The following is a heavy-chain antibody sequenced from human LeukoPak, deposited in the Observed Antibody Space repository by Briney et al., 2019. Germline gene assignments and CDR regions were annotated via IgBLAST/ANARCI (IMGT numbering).Heavy chain of an antibody. CDR2: ISGNGAGT. CDR3: VKDRAVYTSLVMLDY. CDR1: GFTFDNYA. D-gene: IGHD6-6*01. J-gene: IGHJ4*02. V-gene: IGHV3-23*01. Sequence: GGSLRLSCAASGFTFDNYAMNWVRQSPGKGLEWIAAISGNGAGTYYADSVKGRFTISRDNSKNTLFVTMNSLRAEDTAIYYCVKDRAVYTSLVMLDYWGQGTLVTVSS.